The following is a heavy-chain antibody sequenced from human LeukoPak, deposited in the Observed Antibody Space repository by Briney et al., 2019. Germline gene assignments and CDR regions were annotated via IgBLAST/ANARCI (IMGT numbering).Heavy chain of an antibody. Sequence: SETLSLTCAVYGGSSSGDYWGCVRQPPGEGLGWIGEINLSVGTHYNPTLKSRVTISADTSKNPFSLKLRSVTAADTAVYYCARGPRKLMVYATVPATGHFDYWGQGTLVTVSA. V-gene: IGHV4-34*01. CDR3: ARGPRKLMVYATVPATGHFDY. J-gene: IGHJ4*02. CDR2: INLSVGT. D-gene: IGHD2-8*01. CDR1: GGSSSGDY.